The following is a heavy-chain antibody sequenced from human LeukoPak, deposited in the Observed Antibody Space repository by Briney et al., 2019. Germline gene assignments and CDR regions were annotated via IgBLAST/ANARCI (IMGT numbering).Heavy chain of an antibody. Sequence: GESLKISRKGPGYNFGSYWIGWVRQMPGKGLEWIGIIYPGDSDTRYSPSFQGQFTISADRSISTAYLQWSSLKASDTAIYYCARLPTVVSRLDYWGQGSLVTVSS. CDR3: ARLPTVVSRLDY. J-gene: IGHJ4*02. CDR1: GYNFGSYW. CDR2: IYPGDSDT. D-gene: IGHD4-23*01. V-gene: IGHV5-51*01.